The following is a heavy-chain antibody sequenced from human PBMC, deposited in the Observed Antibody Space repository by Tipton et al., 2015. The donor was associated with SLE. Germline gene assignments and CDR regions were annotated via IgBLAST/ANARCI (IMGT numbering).Heavy chain of an antibody. V-gene: IGHV3-11*04. J-gene: IGHJ4*02. Sequence: GSLRLSCAASGFTFSDYYMSWIRQAPGKGLEWVSYISSSGSTIYYADSVKGRFTISRDNAKNSLYLQMNSLRAEDTAVYYCARQYCSSTSCYPFDYWGQGTLVTVSS. D-gene: IGHD2-2*01. CDR3: ARQYCSSTSCYPFDY. CDR2: ISSSGSTI. CDR1: GFTFSDYY.